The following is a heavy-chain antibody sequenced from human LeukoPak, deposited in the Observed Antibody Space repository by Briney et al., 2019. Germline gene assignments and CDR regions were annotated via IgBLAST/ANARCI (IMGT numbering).Heavy chain of an antibody. Sequence: PSETLSLTCAVYGGSFSGYYWSWIRQPPGKGLEWIGEINHSGSTNYNPSLKSRVTISVDTSKNQSSLKLSSVTAADTAVYYCARCGPDIVVVPAAIPEGWFDPWGQGTLVTVSS. J-gene: IGHJ5*02. V-gene: IGHV4-34*01. CDR3: ARCGPDIVVVPAAIPEGWFDP. CDR1: GGSFSGYY. CDR2: INHSGST. D-gene: IGHD2-2*02.